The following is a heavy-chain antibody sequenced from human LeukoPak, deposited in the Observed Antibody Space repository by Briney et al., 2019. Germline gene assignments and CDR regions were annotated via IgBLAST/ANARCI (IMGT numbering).Heavy chain of an antibody. D-gene: IGHD6-13*01. V-gene: IGHV5-51*01. Sequence: GESLTISCKGSGYSFSNYWIGWVRQMPGKGLEWMGIIYPGDSQTRYSPSFQGQVTISVDKSISTAYLQWSSLKAPDTAIYYCARHRIPAPGSSGYYGMDVWGQGTTVTVSS. J-gene: IGHJ6*02. CDR1: GYSFSNYW. CDR2: IYPGDSQT. CDR3: ARHRIPAPGSSGYYGMDV.